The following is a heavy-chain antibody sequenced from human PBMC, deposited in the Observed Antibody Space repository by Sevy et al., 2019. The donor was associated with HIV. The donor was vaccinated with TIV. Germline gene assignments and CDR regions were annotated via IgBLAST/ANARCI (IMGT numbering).Heavy chain of an antibody. J-gene: IGHJ4*02. CDR2: FDPEDGET. CDR3: ASSRDYYDNSGPNFDY. CDR1: GNTLTEVS. V-gene: IGHV1-24*01. Sequence: ASVKVSCKVSGNTLTEVSMHWVRQAPGKGLEWMAGFDPEDGETIYAQTFEGRVTLTEDTSTDTSYMELSSLRSEDTAVYYCASSRDYYDNSGPNFDYWGQGILVTVSS. D-gene: IGHD3-22*01.